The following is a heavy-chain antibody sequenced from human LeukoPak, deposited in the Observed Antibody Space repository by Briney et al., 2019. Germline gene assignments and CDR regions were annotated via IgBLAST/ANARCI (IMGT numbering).Heavy chain of an antibody. J-gene: IGHJ4*02. Sequence: SETLSLTCAVYGGSFSGYYWSWIRQPPGKGLEWVGEINHSGSTNYNPSLKSRVTISVDTSKNQFSLKLSSVTAADTAMYYCARRGVYGWSRAYWGQGTLVTVSS. CDR2: INHSGST. CDR3: ARRGVYGWSRAY. CDR1: GGSFSGYY. V-gene: IGHV4-34*01. D-gene: IGHD6-13*01.